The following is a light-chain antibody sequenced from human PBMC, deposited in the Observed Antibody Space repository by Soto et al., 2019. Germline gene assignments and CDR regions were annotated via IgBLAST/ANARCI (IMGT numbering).Light chain of an antibody. V-gene: IGKV3-20*01. CDR2: GAS. CDR1: QSVSSNF. Sequence: EIVLTQSPGSLSLSPGEGATLFCRASQSVSSNFFAWYQQKPGQAPRLLINGASTRATGIPDRFSGSGSGTEFTLTISRLEPEDFAVYYCQQYASSVTFGQGTKVEIK. J-gene: IGKJ1*01. CDR3: QQYASSVT.